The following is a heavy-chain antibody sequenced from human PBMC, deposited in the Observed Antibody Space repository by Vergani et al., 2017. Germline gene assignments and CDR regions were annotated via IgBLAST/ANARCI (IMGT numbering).Heavy chain of an antibody. J-gene: IGHJ4*02. CDR2: IHYSENT. CDR3: ARLRDGSGSYYNAYFDY. Sequence: QVQLQESGPGLVKSSETLSLTCSVSFDSIRNLYCNWIRQPPGKGLEWIGSIHYSENTNYNPSLKTRVTISVDTSKNQFSLTLTSVTAADTAVYYCARLRDGSGSYYNAYFDYWGQGTLVTVSS. D-gene: IGHD3-10*01. CDR1: FDSIRNLY. V-gene: IGHV4-59*11.